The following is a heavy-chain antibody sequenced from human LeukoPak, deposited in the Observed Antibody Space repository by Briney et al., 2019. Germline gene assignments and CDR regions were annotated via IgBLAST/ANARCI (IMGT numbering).Heavy chain of an antibody. CDR1: GGSFSGYY. CDR2: INHSGST. CDR3: ARGPLYYDILTGYYTTTIEGWFGY. J-gene: IGHJ4*02. V-gene: IGHV4-34*01. D-gene: IGHD3-9*01. Sequence: SETLSLTCAVYGGSFSGYYWSWIRQPPGKGLEWIGEINHSGSTNYNPSLKSRVTISVDTSKNQFSLKLSSVTAADTAVYYCARGPLYYDILTGYYTTTIEGWFGYWGQGTLVTVSS.